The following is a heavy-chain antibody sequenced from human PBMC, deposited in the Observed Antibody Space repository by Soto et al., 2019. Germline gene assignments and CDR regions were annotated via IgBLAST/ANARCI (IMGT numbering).Heavy chain of an antibody. Sequence: VQLVQSGAEMKKPGSSVKVSCKASGGTLINYAISWVRQAPGQGLEWMGGVIPMFGTTNYAQKFQGRVTIIADKSTSTVYMDLGRLTSEDTALYYCAREGGSYFDNWGQGTLVTVSS. CDR2: VIPMFGTT. CDR3: AREGGSYFDN. V-gene: IGHV1-69*06. CDR1: GGTLINYA. J-gene: IGHJ4*02. D-gene: IGHD3-10*01.